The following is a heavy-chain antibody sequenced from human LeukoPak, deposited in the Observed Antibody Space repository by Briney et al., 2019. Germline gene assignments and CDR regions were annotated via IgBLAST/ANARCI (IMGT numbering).Heavy chain of an antibody. V-gene: IGHV3-7*01. D-gene: IGHD5-18*01. CDR3: ARTAYSYGYYYGMDV. CDR1: GFTFSSYW. J-gene: IGHJ6*02. CDR2: IKQDGSEK. Sequence: GGSLRLSCAASGFTFSSYWMSWVGQAPGKGLEGVANIKQDGSEKYYVDTVKGRFTISRDNAKNSLYLQMNSLRAEDTAVYYCARTAYSYGYYYGMDVWGQGTTVTVSS.